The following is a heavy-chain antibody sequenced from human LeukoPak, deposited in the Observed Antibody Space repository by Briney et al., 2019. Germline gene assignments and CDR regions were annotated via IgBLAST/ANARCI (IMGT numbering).Heavy chain of an antibody. CDR3: ARGSSKYCSGGSCYYYYMDV. CDR2: MNPNSGNT. CDR1: GYTFTSYD. Sequence: ASVKVSCKASGYTFTSYDINWVRQATGQGLEWMGWMNPNSGNTGYAQKFQGRVTVTRNTSISTAYMELSSLRSEDSAVYYCARGSSKYCSGGSCYYYYMDVWGKGTTVTISS. D-gene: IGHD2-15*01. J-gene: IGHJ6*03. V-gene: IGHV1-8*01.